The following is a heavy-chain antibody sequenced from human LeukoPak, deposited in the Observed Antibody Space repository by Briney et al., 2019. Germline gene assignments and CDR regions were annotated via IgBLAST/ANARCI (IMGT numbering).Heavy chain of an antibody. D-gene: IGHD5-12*01. CDR1: GFTFSSYW. Sequence: GGSLRLSCAASGFTFSSYWMSWVRQAPGKGLEWVANIKQDGNEKYYVDSLKGRITISRDNAKNSLYLQMNSLRVEDTAVYYCARLRVATTGRYDAFNLWGQGTKVTVSS. CDR3: ARLRVATTGRYDAFNL. V-gene: IGHV3-7*01. J-gene: IGHJ3*01. CDR2: IKQDGNEK.